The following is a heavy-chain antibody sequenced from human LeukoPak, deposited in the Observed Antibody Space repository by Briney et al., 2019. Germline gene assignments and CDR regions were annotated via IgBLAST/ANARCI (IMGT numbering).Heavy chain of an antibody. J-gene: IGHJ6*02. CDR3: TREAYQLLSDYYYGMDV. D-gene: IGHD2-2*01. V-gene: IGHV3-49*03. Sequence: PGRSLRLSCTASGFTFGDYAMSWFRRAPGKGLEWVGFIRSKAYGGTTEYAASVKGRFTISRDDSKSIAYLQMNSLKTEDTAVYYCTREAYQLLSDYYYGMDVWGQGTTVTVSS. CDR2: IRSKAYGGTT. CDR1: GFTFGDYA.